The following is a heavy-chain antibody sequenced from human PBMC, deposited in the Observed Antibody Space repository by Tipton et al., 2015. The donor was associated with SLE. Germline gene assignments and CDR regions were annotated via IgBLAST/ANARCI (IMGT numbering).Heavy chain of an antibody. D-gene: IGHD5-12*01. CDR1: GASFTGDY. Sequence: TLSLTCTVSGASFTGDYWSWIRQPPGKGLEWIGYIYYTGNTNYNPSLKSRVTILLDTSNFRFSLRLSSVTPADTAVYYCAGGGPYDYFDPWGQGTLVTVSS. CDR2: IYYTGNT. V-gene: IGHV4-59*01. CDR3: AGGGPYDYFDP. J-gene: IGHJ5*02.